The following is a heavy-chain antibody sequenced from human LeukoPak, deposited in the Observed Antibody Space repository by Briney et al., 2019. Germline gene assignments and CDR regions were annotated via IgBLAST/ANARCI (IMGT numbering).Heavy chain of an antibody. CDR1: GGSISSGSYY. V-gene: IGHV4-61*02. D-gene: IGHD3-10*01. J-gene: IGHJ4*02. CDR2: IYTSGST. Sequence: SETLSLTCTVSGGSISSGSYYWSWIRQPAGKGLEWIGRIYTSGSTNYNPSLKSRVTISVDTSKNQFSLKLSSVTAADTAVYYCARDRGQNFDYWGQGTLVTVSS. CDR3: ARDRGQNFDY.